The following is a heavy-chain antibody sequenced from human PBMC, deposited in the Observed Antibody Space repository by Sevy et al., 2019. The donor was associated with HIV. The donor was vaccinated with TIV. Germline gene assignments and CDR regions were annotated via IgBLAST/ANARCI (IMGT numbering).Heavy chain of an antibody. CDR1: GHTFTGYY. V-gene: IGHV1-2*02. Sequence: ASVKVSCKASGHTFTGYYIHWVRQAPGQGLEWMGWINANSGGTNYAQKFQDRVTMTSDTSISTVDMDLSRLRSDDTALYYCTRSFYYYRFDYWGQGTLVTVSS. D-gene: IGHD3-22*01. CDR3: TRSFYYYRFDY. J-gene: IGHJ4*02. CDR2: INANSGGT.